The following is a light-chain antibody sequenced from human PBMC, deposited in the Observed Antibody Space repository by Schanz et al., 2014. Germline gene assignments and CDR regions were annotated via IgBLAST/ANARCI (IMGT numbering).Light chain of an antibody. Sequence: QSALTQPPSASGSPGQSVTISCTGTSSDVGGYNQVSWYQQHPGKAPKLMIYEVSKRPSGVPDRFSGSKSGNTASLTVSGLQAEDEADYYCSSYAGSKYVFGTGTKLTVL. V-gene: IGLV2-8*01. CDR1: SSDVGGYNQ. CDR2: EVS. J-gene: IGLJ1*01. CDR3: SSYAGSKYV.